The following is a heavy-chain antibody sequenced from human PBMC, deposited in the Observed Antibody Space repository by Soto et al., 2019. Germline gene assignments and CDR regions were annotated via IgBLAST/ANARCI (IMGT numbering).Heavy chain of an antibody. D-gene: IGHD7-27*01. V-gene: IGHV4-59*11. CDR1: GGSINNHY. CDR2: IYYTGST. CDR3: ARANWYSEY. J-gene: IGHJ4*02. Sequence: QVHLQESGPGLVKPSETLSLTCTVSGGSINNHYWSWIRQPPGKGLEWIGYIYYTGSTNYNPSLKSRVTMARDTAQNQFSLNLTSLTAADTAIYYCARANWYSEYWGQGTLVTVSS.